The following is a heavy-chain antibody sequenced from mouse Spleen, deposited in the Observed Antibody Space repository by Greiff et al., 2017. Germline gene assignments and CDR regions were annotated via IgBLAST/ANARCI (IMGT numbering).Heavy chain of an antibody. D-gene: IGHD1-1*01. J-gene: IGHJ4*01. V-gene: IGHV3-8*02. Sequence: EVQLQESGPSLVKPSQTLSLTCSVTGDSITSGYWNWIRKFPGNKLEYMGYISYSGSTYYNPSLKSQISITRDTSKNQYYLQLNSVTTEDTATYYCARYESGSSYGAMDYWGQGTSVTVSS. CDR1: GDSITSGY. CDR3: ARYESGSSYGAMDY. CDR2: ISYSGST.